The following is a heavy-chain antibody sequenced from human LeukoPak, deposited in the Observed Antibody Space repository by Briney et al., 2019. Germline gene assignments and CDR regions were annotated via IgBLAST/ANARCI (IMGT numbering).Heavy chain of an antibody. J-gene: IGHJ4*02. CDR3: AKQFVVTVVAAFDY. CDR2: ITGSGGTT. V-gene: IGHV3-23*01. D-gene: IGHD3-22*01. CDR1: GFTFSNYA. Sequence: GGSLRLSCAASGFTFSNYAMNWVRQAPGKGLEWVSVITGSGGTTYFAVLVKGRFIISRDNSKNMLYLQMNSVRAEDTAVYYCAKQFVVTVVAAFDYWGQGTLVIVSS.